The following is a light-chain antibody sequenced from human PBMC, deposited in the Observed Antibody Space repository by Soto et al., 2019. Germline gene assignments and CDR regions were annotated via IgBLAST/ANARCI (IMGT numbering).Light chain of an antibody. Sequence: EIALPQSPGTLSLSPGERATLSCRASQSVSSSYLAWYQQKPGQAPRLLIYGASSRATGIPDRFSGSGSGTDFTLTISRLELEDFAVFYCQQYGSSFSITFGQGTRLEIK. CDR1: QSVSSSY. V-gene: IGKV3-20*01. CDR3: QQYGSSFSIT. CDR2: GAS. J-gene: IGKJ5*01.